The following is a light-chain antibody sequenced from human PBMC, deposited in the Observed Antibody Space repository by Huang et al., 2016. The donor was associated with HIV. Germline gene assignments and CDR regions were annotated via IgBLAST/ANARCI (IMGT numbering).Light chain of an antibody. J-gene: IGKJ1*01. V-gene: IGKV3-20*01. CDR2: GAA. CDR3: QQYGSAPMT. CDR1: QRVNNNY. Sequence: EIVLTQSPVTLSLSPGEKATLSCRASQRVNNNYFAWFQQKPGQAPMLLNSGAASRATGIPDRFSGSGSGTDFTLTISRLEPEDFAVYYCQQYGSAPMTFGQGTKVEI.